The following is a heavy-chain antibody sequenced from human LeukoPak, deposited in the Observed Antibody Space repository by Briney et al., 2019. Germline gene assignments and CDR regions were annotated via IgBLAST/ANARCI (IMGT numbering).Heavy chain of an antibody. CDR2: IYYPGST. Sequence: SETLSLTCTVSGGSISSTSYYWGWIRQPPGKGLEWIGSIYYPGSTYYNPSLKSRVTISVDTSKNQFSLKLSSVTAADTAVYYCARGNYYDSRAVDYWGQGTLVTVSS. D-gene: IGHD3-22*01. J-gene: IGHJ4*02. CDR1: GGSISSTSYY. CDR3: ARGNYYDSRAVDY. V-gene: IGHV4-39*01.